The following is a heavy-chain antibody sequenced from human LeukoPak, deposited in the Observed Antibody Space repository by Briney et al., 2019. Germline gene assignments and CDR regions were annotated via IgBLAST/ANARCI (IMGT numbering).Heavy chain of an antibody. Sequence: SETLSLTCTVSGGSISSYYCSWSRQPPGKGLELVGYIYYSGSTNYNPSLKSRVTISVDTSKNQFSLKLSSVTAADTAVYYCASSSGSYYWFDPWGQGTLVTVSS. D-gene: IGHD1-26*01. CDR2: IYYSGST. V-gene: IGHV4-59*01. J-gene: IGHJ5*02. CDR1: GGSISSYY. CDR3: ASSSGSYYWFDP.